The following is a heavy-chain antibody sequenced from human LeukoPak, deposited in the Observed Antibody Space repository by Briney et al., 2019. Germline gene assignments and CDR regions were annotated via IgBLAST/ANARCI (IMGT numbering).Heavy chain of an antibody. CDR1: GYTFTSYG. J-gene: IGHJ3*02. Sequence: ASVKVSCKASGYTFTSYGISWVRQAPGQGLEWTGWISAYNGNTNYAQKLQGRVTMTTDTSTSTAYMELRSLRSDDTAVYYCARDQRGSYYSDAFDIWGQGTMVTVSS. D-gene: IGHD1-26*01. CDR3: ARDQRGSYYSDAFDI. CDR2: ISAYNGNT. V-gene: IGHV1-18*01.